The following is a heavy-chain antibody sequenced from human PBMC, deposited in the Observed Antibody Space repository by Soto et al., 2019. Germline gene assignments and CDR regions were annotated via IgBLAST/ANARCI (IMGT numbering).Heavy chain of an antibody. CDR1: GFIFNNYA. V-gene: IGHV3-23*01. D-gene: IGHD4-17*01. CDR2: ISGRGGNT. Sequence: GGSLRLSCAASGFIFNNYAINWVRQVPGKGLEWVSGISGRGGNTFYADSMKGRFTISRDNSKNTVYLQMTNLRVEDTAIYYCAKPSHSGDYARSFDSWGPGTLVTVSS. J-gene: IGHJ4*02. CDR3: AKPSHSGDYARSFDS.